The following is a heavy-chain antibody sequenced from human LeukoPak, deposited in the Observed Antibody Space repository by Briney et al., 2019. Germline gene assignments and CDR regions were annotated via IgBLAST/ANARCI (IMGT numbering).Heavy chain of an antibody. CDR2: ISYDGSKK. CDR1: NFPFNSFA. Sequence: GGSLRLSCAASNFPFNSFAVHWVRQAPGMGLEWVAVISYDGSKKYYADSVKGRFTISRDNSKNTLYLQMNNLRPEDTAVYYCARALGVGSASNGMDVWGQGTTVTVSS. D-gene: IGHD3-10*01. CDR3: ARALGVGSASNGMDV. J-gene: IGHJ6*02. V-gene: IGHV3-30*04.